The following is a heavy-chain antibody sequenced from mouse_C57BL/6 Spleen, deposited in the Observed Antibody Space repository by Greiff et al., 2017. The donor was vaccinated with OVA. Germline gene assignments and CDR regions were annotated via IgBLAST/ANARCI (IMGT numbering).Heavy chain of an antibody. Sequence: VQLQQSGAELVRPGTSVKVSCKASGYAFTNYLIEWVKQRPGQGLEWIGVINPGSGGTNYNEKFKGKATLTADKSSSTAYMQLSSLTSEDSAVYFCARSWGYGYDYAMDYWGQGTSVTVSS. CDR1: GYAFTNYL. J-gene: IGHJ4*01. D-gene: IGHD2-2*01. V-gene: IGHV1-54*01. CDR3: ARSWGYGYDYAMDY. CDR2: INPGSGGT.